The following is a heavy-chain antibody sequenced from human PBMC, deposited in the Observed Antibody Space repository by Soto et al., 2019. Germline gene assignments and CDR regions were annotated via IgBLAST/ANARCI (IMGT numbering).Heavy chain of an antibody. J-gene: IGHJ4*02. Sequence: EVQLVESGGGLVKPGGSLRLSCAASGFTFSSAWMNWVRQAPGKGLEWVGRIKTKSQGETTDYPAPVKGRFTILRDDSKNMLYLQMSSLNTEDTAVYYCTTGSYEDYWGQGTLVTVSS. D-gene: IGHD1-26*01. CDR3: TTGSYEDY. CDR1: GFTFSSAW. CDR2: IKTKSQGETT. V-gene: IGHV3-15*07.